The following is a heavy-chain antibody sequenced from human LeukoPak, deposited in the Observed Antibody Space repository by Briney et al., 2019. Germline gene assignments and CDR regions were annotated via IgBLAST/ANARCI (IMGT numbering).Heavy chain of an antibody. D-gene: IGHD3-22*01. J-gene: IGHJ3*02. CDR2: ISSSGSTI. CDR1: GFTFSDYY. CDR3: AKGAPAYYYDSSGYYHIDAFDI. V-gene: IGHV3-11*04. Sequence: TGGSLRLSCAASGFTFSDYYMSWIRQAPGKGLEWVSYISSSGSTIYYADSVKGRFTISRDNAKNSLYLQMNSLRAEDTAVYYCAKGAPAYYYDSSGYYHIDAFDIWGQGTMVTVSS.